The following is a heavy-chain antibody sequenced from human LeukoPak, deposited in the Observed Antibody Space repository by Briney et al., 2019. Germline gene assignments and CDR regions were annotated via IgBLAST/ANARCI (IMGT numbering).Heavy chain of an antibody. D-gene: IGHD6-19*01. CDR3: ARVPGSSGWNYYFDY. Sequence: GGPLRLSCAASGDTFSSHEMNWVRQAPGKGLEWVSYISSSGSTVHYADSVKGRFTISRDNTKNSLFLQMNSLRAEDTAVYYCARVPGSSGWNYYFDYWGQGTLVTVSS. CDR2: ISSSGSTV. CDR1: GDTFSSHE. V-gene: IGHV3-48*03. J-gene: IGHJ4*02.